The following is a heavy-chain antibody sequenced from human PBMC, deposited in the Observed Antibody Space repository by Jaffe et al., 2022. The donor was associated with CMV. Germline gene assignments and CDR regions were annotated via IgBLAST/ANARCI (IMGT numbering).Heavy chain of an antibody. D-gene: IGHD4-17*01. J-gene: IGHJ4*02. CDR2: ISYDGSNK. V-gene: IGHV3-30*18. Sequence: QVQLVESGGGVVQPGRSLRLSCAASGFTFSSYGMHWVRQAPGKGLEWVAVISYDGSNKYYADSVKGRFTISRDNSKNTLYLQMNSLRAEDTAVYYCAKVLSYGGNSDHWGQGTLVTVSS. CDR3: AKVLSYGGNSDH. CDR1: GFTFSSYG.